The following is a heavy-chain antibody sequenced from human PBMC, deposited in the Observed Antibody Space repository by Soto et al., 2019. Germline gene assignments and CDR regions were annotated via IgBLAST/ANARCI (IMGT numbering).Heavy chain of an antibody. Sequence: GGSLRLSCSASGFTFSSYGMHWVRQAPGKGLEWVAVTSYDGSEKYYADSVKGRFTISRDNSKNTLYLQMNSLRAEDTAVYYCAKDLDPYDSGTYYKAPFDYWGQGTLVTVSS. J-gene: IGHJ4*02. CDR1: GFTFSSYG. V-gene: IGHV3-30*18. CDR2: TSYDGSEK. CDR3: AKDLDPYDSGTYYKAPFDY. D-gene: IGHD3-10*01.